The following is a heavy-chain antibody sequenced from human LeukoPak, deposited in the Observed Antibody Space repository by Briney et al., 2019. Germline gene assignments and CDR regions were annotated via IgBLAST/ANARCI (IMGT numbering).Heavy chain of an antibody. CDR2: ISSSGSI. Sequence: GGSLRLSCAASGFTFSGNYMSWIRQAPGKGLEWVSYISSSGSIYYADSVKGRFTISRDNAKNSLYLQMNSLRAEDTAVYYCARQLRPLELTGFDYWGQGTLVTVSS. V-gene: IGHV3-11*04. CDR1: GFTFSGNY. CDR3: ARQLRPLELTGFDY. J-gene: IGHJ4*02. D-gene: IGHD4/OR15-4a*01.